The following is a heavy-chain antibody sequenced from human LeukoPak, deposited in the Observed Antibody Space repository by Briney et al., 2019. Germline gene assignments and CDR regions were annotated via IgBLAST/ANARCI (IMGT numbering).Heavy chain of an antibody. V-gene: IGHV3-53*01. D-gene: IGHD3-10*01. J-gene: IGHJ4*02. Sequence: GGSLRLSCAASGFTFSSYAMSWVRQAPGKGLEWVSVIYSGGSTYYADSVKGRFTISRDNSKNTLYLQMNSLRAEDTAVYYCAREITMVRGVIINWGQGTLVTVSS. CDR1: GFTFSSYA. CDR3: AREITMVRGVIIN. CDR2: IYSGGST.